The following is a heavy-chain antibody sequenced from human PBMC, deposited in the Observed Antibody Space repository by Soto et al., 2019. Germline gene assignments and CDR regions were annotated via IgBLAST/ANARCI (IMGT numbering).Heavy chain of an antibody. D-gene: IGHD1-26*01. V-gene: IGHV3-30*18. CDR1: GFTFSSYG. J-gene: IGHJ4*02. CDR3: AKVGDAYNSFFDY. Sequence: QVQLVESGGGVVQPGRSLRLSCAASGFTFSSYGIHWVRQAPGKGLGWVAVISYDGSNRYYADSVKGRFTISRDNSKNTLYLQMNRLRAEDTAVYYCAKVGDAYNSFFDYWGQGPPVTVSS. CDR2: ISYDGSNR.